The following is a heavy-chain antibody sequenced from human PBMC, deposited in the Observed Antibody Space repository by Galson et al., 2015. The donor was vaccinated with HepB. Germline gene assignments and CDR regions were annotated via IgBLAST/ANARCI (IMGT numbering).Heavy chain of an antibody. CDR1: GFNFGTFT. CDR3: AKAVYYYMDV. J-gene: IGHJ6*03. CDR2: ISSSSRYI. V-gene: IGHV3-21*01. Sequence: SLRLSCAASGFNFGTFTMNWVRQVPGKGLEWVSSISSSSRYIYYADSMKGRFTISRDNAKNSLYLQINSLRAEDTAVYHCAKAVYYYMDVWGKGTTVSVSS.